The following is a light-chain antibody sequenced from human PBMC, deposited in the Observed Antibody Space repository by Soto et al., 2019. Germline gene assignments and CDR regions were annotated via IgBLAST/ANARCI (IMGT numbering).Light chain of an antibody. CDR1: SSDVGGYNY. J-gene: IGLJ2*01. CDR3: CSYTGGYTSVV. CDR2: DVT. V-gene: IGLV2-11*01. Sequence: QSALTQPASVSGSPGQSITISCTGTSSDVGGYNYVSWYQQHPGKAPKLMIYDVTKRPAGVSDRFSGSKSDNTASLTISGLQAEDEAAYYCCSYTGGYTSVVFGGGTKLTVL.